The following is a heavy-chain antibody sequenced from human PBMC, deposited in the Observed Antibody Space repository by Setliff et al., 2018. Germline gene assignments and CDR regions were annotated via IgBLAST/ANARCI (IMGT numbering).Heavy chain of an antibody. J-gene: IGHJ6*03. CDR2: TIPMFGTT. CDR1: GFVFTNYA. V-gene: IGHV1-69*05. D-gene: IGHD6-6*01. CDR3: VREGVDRRSSTDYRYYMDV. Sequence: SVKVSCKASGFVFTNYAITWVRQAPGQGLEWMGGTIPMFGTTEYAQKFQGRLTIITDESTNTAFMQLSSLRSDDTAVYYCVREGVDRRSSTDYRYYMDVWGKGTTVTVSS.